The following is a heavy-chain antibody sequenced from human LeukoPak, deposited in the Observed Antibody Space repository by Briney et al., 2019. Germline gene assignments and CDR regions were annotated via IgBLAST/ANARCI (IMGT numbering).Heavy chain of an antibody. CDR1: GFTFSSYA. D-gene: IGHD3-10*01. Sequence: PGGSLRLSCAASGFTFSSYAMSWVRQAPGKGLEWVSAISGSGGSTYYADSVKGRFTISRDNSKNTLYLQMNSLRAEDTAVYYCASHYYGSGSSGFYFDYWGQGTLVTVSS. CDR2: ISGSGGST. CDR3: ASHYYGSGSSGFYFDY. J-gene: IGHJ4*02. V-gene: IGHV3-23*01.